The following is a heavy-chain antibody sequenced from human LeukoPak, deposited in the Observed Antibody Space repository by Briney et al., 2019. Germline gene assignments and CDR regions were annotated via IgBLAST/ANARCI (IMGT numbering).Heavy chain of an antibody. J-gene: IGHJ6*04. CDR1: GFTFSSYW. Sequence: PGGSLRLSCAASGFTFSSYWMSWVRQAPGKGLEWVANINQDGSGKYYVDSVKGRFTISRDNSKNTLYLQMNSLRAEDTAVYYCAKDPIAAAGATDQAGVWGKGTTVTISS. V-gene: IGHV3-7*03. D-gene: IGHD6-13*01. CDR3: AKDPIAAAGATDQAGV. CDR2: INQDGSGK.